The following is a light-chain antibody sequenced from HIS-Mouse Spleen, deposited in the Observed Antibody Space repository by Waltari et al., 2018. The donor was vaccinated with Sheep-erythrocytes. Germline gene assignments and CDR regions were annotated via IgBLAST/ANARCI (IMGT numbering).Light chain of an antibody. CDR1: SSDVGSYNL. CDR3: SSYTSSSTLV. Sequence: QSALTQPASVSGSPGQSIPISCTGTSSDVGSYNLVPWYQQHPGKAPKLMIYEGSKRPSGVSNRFSGSKSGNTASLTISGLQAEDEADYYCSSYTSSSTLVFGTGTKVTVL. J-gene: IGLJ1*01. CDR2: EGS. V-gene: IGLV2-14*02.